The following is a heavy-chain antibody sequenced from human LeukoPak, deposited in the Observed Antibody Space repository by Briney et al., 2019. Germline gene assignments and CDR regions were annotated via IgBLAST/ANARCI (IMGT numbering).Heavy chain of an antibody. D-gene: IGHD3-3*01. CDR1: GFTFSSYG. CDR2: IRYDGSNK. V-gene: IGHV3-30*02. J-gene: IGHJ4*02. Sequence: GSLRLSCAASGFTFSSYGMHWVRPAPGKGLEWVAFIRYDGSNKYYADSVKGRFTISRDNSKNTLYLQMNSLRAEDTAVYYCAKDPSFNDFWSGYSQGDYWGQGTLVTVSS. CDR3: AKDPSFNDFWSGYSQGDY.